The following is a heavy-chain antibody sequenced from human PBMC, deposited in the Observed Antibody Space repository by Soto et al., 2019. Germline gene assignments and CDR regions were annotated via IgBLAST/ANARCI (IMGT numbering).Heavy chain of an antibody. CDR1: GFIFSTTD. Sequence: PVGSLRLSCEASGFIFSTTDMSWVRRAPGKGLEWVSTIYGDGRTTYYADSVRGRFSISRDNSKNMVYLQMDSLRVDDTAIYYCVKNSGWFNSWGQGSLVTVSS. J-gene: IGHJ5*01. CDR2: IYGDGRTT. V-gene: IGHV3-23*01. D-gene: IGHD3-10*01. CDR3: VKNSGWFNS.